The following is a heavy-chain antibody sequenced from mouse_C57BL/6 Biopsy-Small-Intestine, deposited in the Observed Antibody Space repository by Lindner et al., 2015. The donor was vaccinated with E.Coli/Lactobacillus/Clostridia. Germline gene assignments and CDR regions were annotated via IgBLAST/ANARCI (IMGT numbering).Heavy chain of an antibody. V-gene: IGHV1-84*02. CDR2: ISTYNGNT. Sequence: SVKVSCKASGYTFTNYGISWVRQAPGRGLEWMGWISTYNGNTNYAQKFQGRVTMTIESSTSTVYMELRSLRSDDTALYYCARAPSGVFSDYWGQGTLVTVSS. J-gene: IGHJ4*01. CDR3: ARAPSGVFSDY. CDR1: GYTFTNYG.